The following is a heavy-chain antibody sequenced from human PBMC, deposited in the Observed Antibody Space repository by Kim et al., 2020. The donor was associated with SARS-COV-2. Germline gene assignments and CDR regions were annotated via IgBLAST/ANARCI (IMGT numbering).Heavy chain of an antibody. CDR3: ARHGNYDSSALVCAFDI. CDR2: IYYSGST. V-gene: IGHV4-39*01. Sequence: SETLSLTCTVSGGSISSSSYYWGWIRQPPGKGLEWIGSIYYSGSTYYNPSLKSRVTTSVDTSKNQFSLKLSSVTAADTAVYYCARHGNYDSSALVCAFDIWGQGTMVTVSS. CDR1: GGSISSSSYY. D-gene: IGHD3-22*01. J-gene: IGHJ3*02.